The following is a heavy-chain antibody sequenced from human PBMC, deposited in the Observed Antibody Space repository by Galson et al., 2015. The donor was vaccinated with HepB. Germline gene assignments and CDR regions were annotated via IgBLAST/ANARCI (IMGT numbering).Heavy chain of an antibody. CDR3: ARVDRRHQLLLDY. D-gene: IGHD2-2*01. Sequence: SVKVSCKAPDYTSSTYGISWVRQGPGQGLEWMGWISPYNGDTNYAEKFQGRVTMTTDTSTTTAYMELRSLTSDDTAVYYCARVDRRHQLLLDYWGQGPLVTGSS. CDR2: ISPYNGDT. CDR1: DYTSSTYG. V-gene: IGHV1-18*01. J-gene: IGHJ4*02.